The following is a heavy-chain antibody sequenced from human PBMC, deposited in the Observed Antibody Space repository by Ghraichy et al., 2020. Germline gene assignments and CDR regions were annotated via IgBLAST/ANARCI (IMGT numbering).Heavy chain of an antibody. D-gene: IGHD6-13*01. CDR2: IYYSGST. J-gene: IGHJ4*02. CDR1: GGSISSSSYY. V-gene: IGHV4-39*01. Sequence: SETLSLTCTVSGGSISSSSYYWGWIRQPPGKGLEWIGSIYYSGSTYYNPSLKSRVTISVDTSKNQFSLKLSSVTAADTAVYYCARHDADPSRSLAAFDYWGQGTLVTVSS. CDR3: ARHDADPSRSLAAFDY.